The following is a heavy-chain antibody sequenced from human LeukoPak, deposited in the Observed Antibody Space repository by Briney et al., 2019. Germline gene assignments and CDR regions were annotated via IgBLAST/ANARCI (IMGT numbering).Heavy chain of an antibody. V-gene: IGHV3-30*03. CDR2: ISYDGSNK. CDR3: AYIAGYDLTHAFDI. CDR1: GFTFSSYG. J-gene: IGHJ3*02. D-gene: IGHD5-12*01. Sequence: GGSLRLSCAASGFTFSSYGMHWVRQAPGKGLEWVAVISYDGSNKYYADSVKGRFTISRDNSKNTLYLQMNSLRAEDTAVYYCAYIAGYDLTHAFDIWGQGTMVTVSS.